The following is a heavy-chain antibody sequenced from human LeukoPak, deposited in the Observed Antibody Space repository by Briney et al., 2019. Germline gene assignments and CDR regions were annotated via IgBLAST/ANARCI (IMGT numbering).Heavy chain of an antibody. CDR2: IYYSGST. CDR3: ARVAVAAARNFDY. J-gene: IGHJ4*02. CDR1: GGSISSSSYY. V-gene: IGHV4-39*07. D-gene: IGHD6-19*01. Sequence: SETLSLTCTVSGGSISSSSYYWGWIRQPPGKGLEWIGSIYYSGSTYYNPSLKSRVTISVDTSKNQFSLKLSSVTAADTAVYYCARVAVAAARNFDYWGQGTLVTVSS.